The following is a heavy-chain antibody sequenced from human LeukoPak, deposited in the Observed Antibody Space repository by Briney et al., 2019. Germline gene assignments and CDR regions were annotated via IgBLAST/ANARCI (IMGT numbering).Heavy chain of an antibody. D-gene: IGHD3-22*01. CDR1: GFTVSNNY. V-gene: IGHV3-66*01. CDR2: IYSGGTT. Sequence: GNLRLSCKASGFTVSNNYMNWVRQAPGKGLEWVALIYSGGTTNYADSVKGRFTISRDNAKNTLYLQMNSLRAEDTAVYYCARVAYYYDSSGYYYSVGYYFDYWGQGTLVTVSS. CDR3: ARVAYYYDSSGYYYSVGYYFDY. J-gene: IGHJ4*02.